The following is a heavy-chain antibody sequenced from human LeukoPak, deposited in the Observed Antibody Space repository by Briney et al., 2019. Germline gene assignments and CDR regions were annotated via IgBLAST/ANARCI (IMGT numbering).Heavy chain of an antibody. D-gene: IGHD3-16*01. V-gene: IGHV3-53*01. J-gene: IGHJ4*02. CDR3: ASLGGGY. CDR1: GFTVSTNY. CDR2: IYDSGTT. Sequence: PGGSLRLSCAASGFTVSTNYMSWVRQAPGKGLEWVSIIYDSGTTHYADSVKGRFTISRDNLRNTLYLQMNSLRAEDTAVYYRASLGGGYWGQGPLVTVSS.